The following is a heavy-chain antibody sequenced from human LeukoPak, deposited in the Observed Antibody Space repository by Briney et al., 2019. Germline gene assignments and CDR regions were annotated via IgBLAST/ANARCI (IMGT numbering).Heavy chain of an antibody. CDR3: ARDLTGATVTTYFDY. D-gene: IGHD4-17*01. CDR2: IWYDGSNK. Sequence: GGSLRLSCAASGFTFSSYGMHWVRQAPGKGLEWVAVIWYDGSNKYYADSVKGRFTIPRDNSKNTLYLQMNSLRAEDTAVYYCARDLTGATVTTYFDYWGQGTLVTVS. J-gene: IGHJ4*02. V-gene: IGHV3-33*01. CDR1: GFTFSSYG.